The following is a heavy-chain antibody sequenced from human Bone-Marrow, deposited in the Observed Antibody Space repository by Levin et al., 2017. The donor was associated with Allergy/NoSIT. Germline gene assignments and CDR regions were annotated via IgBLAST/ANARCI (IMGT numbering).Heavy chain of an antibody. J-gene: IGHJ5*02. V-gene: IGHV4-34*01. D-gene: IGHD2-2*01. CDR2: INHSGST. CDR3: ARGCCSSTSCPADWFDP. Sequence: PSETLSLTCAVYGGSFSGYYWSWIRQPPGKGLEWIGEINHSGSTNYNPSLKSRVTISVDTSKNQFSLKLSSVTAADTAVYYCARGCCSSTSCPADWFDPWGQGTLVTVSS. CDR1: GGSFSGYY.